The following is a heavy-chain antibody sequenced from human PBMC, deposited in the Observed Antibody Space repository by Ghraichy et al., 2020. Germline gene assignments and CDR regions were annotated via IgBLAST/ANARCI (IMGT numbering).Heavy chain of an antibody. CDR1: GYTFTSYY. CDR3: ARRSDCGGDCYSPLDAFDI. CDR2: INPNSGGT. Sequence: ASVKVSCKASGYTFTSYYMHWVRQAPGQGLEWMGWINPNSGGTNYAQKFQGRVTMTRDTSISTAYMELSRLRSDDTAVYYCARRSDCGGDCYSPLDAFDIWGQGTMVTVSS. D-gene: IGHD2-21*02. V-gene: IGHV1-2*02. J-gene: IGHJ3*02.